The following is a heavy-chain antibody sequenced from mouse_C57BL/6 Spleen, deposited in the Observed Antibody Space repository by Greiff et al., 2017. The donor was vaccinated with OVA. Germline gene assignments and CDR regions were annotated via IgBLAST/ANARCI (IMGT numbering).Heavy chain of an antibody. Sequence: EVKLMESGGGLVQPGGSLSLSCAASGFTFTDYYMSWVRQPPGKALEWLGFIRNKANGYTTEYSASVKGRFTISRDNSQSILYLQMKALRAEDSATYYCARYRGDAMDYWGQGTSVTVSS. CDR3: ARYRGDAMDY. CDR1: GFTFTDYY. CDR2: IRNKANGYTT. J-gene: IGHJ4*01. V-gene: IGHV7-3*01.